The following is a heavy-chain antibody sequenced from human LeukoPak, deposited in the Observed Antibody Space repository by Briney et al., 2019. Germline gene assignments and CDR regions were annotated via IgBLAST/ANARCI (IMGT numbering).Heavy chain of an antibody. V-gene: IGHV3-30*18. CDR3: AKVRYCSGGSCYFYHAMDV. Sequence: GGSLRLSCAASGFTFGIHGMHWVRQAPGKGLEWVAVTSIDGSSQYYADSVKGRFTISRDISKKTLYLQMTSPRVDDTAVYYCAKVRYCSGGSCYFYHAMDVWGQGTTVTVSS. CDR1: GFTFGIHG. J-gene: IGHJ6*02. CDR2: TSIDGSSQ. D-gene: IGHD2-15*01.